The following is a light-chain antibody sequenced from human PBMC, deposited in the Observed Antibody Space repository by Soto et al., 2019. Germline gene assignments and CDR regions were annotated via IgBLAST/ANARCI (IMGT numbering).Light chain of an antibody. J-gene: IGKJ2*01. CDR2: GAS. V-gene: IGKV3-15*01. CDR1: QSVSSN. CDR3: QQSNKWPYT. Sequence: DIVMTQSPVTLSGSPGERATLSCRASQSVSSNLAWYQQRPGQSLRLLFYGASTRATGIPARFTGSGSGTDFTLTISSLQSEDFAVYYCQQSNKWPYTFGQGTKLE.